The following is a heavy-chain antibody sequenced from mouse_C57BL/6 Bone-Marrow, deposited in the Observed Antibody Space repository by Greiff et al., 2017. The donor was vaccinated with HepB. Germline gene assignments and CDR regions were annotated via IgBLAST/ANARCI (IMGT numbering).Heavy chain of an antibody. J-gene: IGHJ4*01. D-gene: IGHD1-1*01. CDR2: INPSTGGT. Sequence: EVQLQQSGPELVKPGASVKISCKASGYSFTGYYMNWVKQSPEKSLEWIGEINPSTGGTTYNQKFKAKATLTVDKSSSTAYMQLKSLTSEDSAVYDCARGTTVVPMDYGGQGTSVTVSA. CDR3: ARGTTVVPMDY. CDR1: GYSFTGYY. V-gene: IGHV1-42*01.